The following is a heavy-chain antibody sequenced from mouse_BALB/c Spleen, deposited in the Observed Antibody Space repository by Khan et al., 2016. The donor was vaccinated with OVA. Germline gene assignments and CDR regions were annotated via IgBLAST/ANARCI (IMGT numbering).Heavy chain of an antibody. CDR1: TFTFRSYA. CDR2: ISSGGSN. Sequence: AVSTFTFRSYAMSWVRQPPEKMLECDAFISSGGSNHYPESVMGRFTISRHNARYLLYLQLSSLRSEAMAMYYCERETKRYYGYYFDYWGQGTTVTVSS. V-gene: IGHV5-6-5*01. D-gene: IGHD1-1*01. CDR3: ERETKRYYGYYFDY. J-gene: IGHJ2*01.